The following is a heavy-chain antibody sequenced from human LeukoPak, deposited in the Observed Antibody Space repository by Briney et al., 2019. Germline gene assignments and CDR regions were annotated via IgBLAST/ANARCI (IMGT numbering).Heavy chain of an antibody. CDR1: GLTFSNAW. D-gene: IGHD3-10*01. Sequence: GGSLRLSCEASGLTFSNAWMTGVRQTPGKGLEWVGRINSKTGGGATDYAAPVKGRFTISRDDYEKTAFLQMNSLQSEDTAVYFCYSSGRGPWGQGTLVIVSS. CDR2: INSKTGGGAT. CDR3: YSSGRGP. J-gene: IGHJ5*02. V-gene: IGHV3-15*01.